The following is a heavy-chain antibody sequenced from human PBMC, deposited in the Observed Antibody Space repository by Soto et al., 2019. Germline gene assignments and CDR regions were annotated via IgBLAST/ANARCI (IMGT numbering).Heavy chain of an antibody. CDR1: EIVDLGNY. CDR3: AGDGIRDACSVSAFLRNRSSDL. V-gene: IGHV3-66*01. J-gene: IGHJ2*01. D-gene: IGHD2-15*01. CDR2: IYSGGST. Sequence: CVRQTCASAEIVDLGNYRISVSQAPGKGLEWVSVIYSGGSTYYADSVKGRFTISRDNSKNTLYLQMNSLRAEDTAVFFRAGDGIRDACSVSAFLRNRSSDL.